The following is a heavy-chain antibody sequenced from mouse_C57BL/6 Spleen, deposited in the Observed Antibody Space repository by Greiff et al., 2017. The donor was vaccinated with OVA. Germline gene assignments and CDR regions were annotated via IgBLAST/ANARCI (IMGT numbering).Heavy chain of an antibody. CDR2: IYPSDSET. CDR3: ARKDYSNYVAMDY. J-gene: IGHJ4*01. V-gene: IGHV1-61*01. CDR1: GYTFTSYW. D-gene: IGHD2-5*01. Sequence: QVQLQQPGAELVRPGSSVKLSCKASGYTFTSYWMDWVKQRPGQGLERIGNIYPSDSETHYNQKFKDKATLTVDKSSSTAYMQLSSLTSEDSAVYYCARKDYSNYVAMDYWGKGTSVTVSS.